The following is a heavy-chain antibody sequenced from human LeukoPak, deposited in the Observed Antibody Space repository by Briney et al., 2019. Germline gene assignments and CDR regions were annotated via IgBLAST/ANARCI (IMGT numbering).Heavy chain of an antibody. Sequence: GESLKISCKGSGYSFTSYWIGWVRQMPGKGLEWMGIIYPGDSDTRYSPSFQGQVTISADKSISTAYLQWSSLKASDTAMYYGASPIYFTMWAFDIWGQGTMVTVSS. V-gene: IGHV5-51*01. CDR2: IYPGDSDT. CDR1: GYSFTSYW. D-gene: IGHD3-10*02. J-gene: IGHJ3*02. CDR3: ASPIYFTMWAFDI.